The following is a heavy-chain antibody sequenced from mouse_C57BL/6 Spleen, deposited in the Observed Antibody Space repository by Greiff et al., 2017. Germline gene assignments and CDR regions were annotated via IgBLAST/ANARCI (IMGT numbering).Heavy chain of an antibody. CDR2: IYPGDGDT. V-gene: IGHV1-82*01. D-gene: IGHD2-2*01. CDR1: GYAFSSSW. J-gene: IGHJ1*03. Sequence: QVQLQQSGPELVKPGASVKISCKASGYAFSSSWMNWVKQRPGKGLEWIGRIYPGDGDTNYNGKFKGKATLTADKSSSTAYMQLSSLTSEDSAVYFCARLYGYDSYWYFDVWGTGTTVTVSS. CDR3: ARLYGYDSYWYFDV.